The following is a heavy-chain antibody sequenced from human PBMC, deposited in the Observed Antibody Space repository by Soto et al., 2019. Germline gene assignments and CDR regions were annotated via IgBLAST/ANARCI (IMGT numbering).Heavy chain of an antibody. CDR3: ARATIVGARDNWFDP. V-gene: IGHV4-4*07. Sequence: LSLTCTVSGGSLSAYYWSWIRQPAGKGLEWLGRIHTSGSTNYNPSLKSRVTVSIDTSKNQFSPKLSSVTAADTAVYYCARATIVGARDNWFDPWGQGTLVTVSS. J-gene: IGHJ5*02. CDR1: GGSLSAYY. CDR2: IHTSGST. D-gene: IGHD1-26*01.